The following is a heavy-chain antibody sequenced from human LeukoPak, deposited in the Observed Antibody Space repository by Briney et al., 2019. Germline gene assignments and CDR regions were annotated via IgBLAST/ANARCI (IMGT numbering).Heavy chain of an antibody. J-gene: IGHJ6*03. CDR1: GFTFSSYA. CDR2: ISGRGDDT. V-gene: IGHV3-23*01. D-gene: IGHD3-3*01. Sequence: AGGSLRLSCAASGFTFSSYAMSWVRQAPGKGLEWLSTISGRGDDTYYADSVKGRFTISRDNSKNTLYLQMNSLRAEDTAVYYCAKHEYYDFWSGYHNPMDVWGKGTTVTVSS. CDR3: AKHEYYDFWSGYHNPMDV.